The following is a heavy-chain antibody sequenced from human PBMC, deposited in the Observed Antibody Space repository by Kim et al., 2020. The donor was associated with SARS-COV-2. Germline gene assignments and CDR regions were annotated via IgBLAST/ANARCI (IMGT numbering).Heavy chain of an antibody. Sequence: GGSLRLSCAASGFTFSSYGMHWVRQAPGKGLEWVAVIWYDGSNKYYADSVKGRFTISRDNSKNTLYLQMNSLRAEDTAVYYCAREGYYGSGRLYYYYMDVWGKGTTVTVSS. D-gene: IGHD3-10*01. V-gene: IGHV3-33*01. CDR2: IWYDGSNK. CDR3: AREGYYGSGRLYYYYMDV. CDR1: GFTFSSYG. J-gene: IGHJ6*03.